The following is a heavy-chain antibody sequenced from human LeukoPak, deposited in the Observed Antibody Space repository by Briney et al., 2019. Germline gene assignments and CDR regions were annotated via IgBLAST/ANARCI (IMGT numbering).Heavy chain of an antibody. CDR1: GGSISSGDYY. J-gene: IGHJ5*02. Sequence: SETLSLTCTVSGGSISSGDYYWSWIRQPPGKGLEWIGYIYYSGSTYYNPSLKSRVTISVDTSKNQFSLKLNSVTAADTAVYYCARESSVLWFGEPNKGGDNWFDPWGQGTLVTVSS. D-gene: IGHD3-10*01. CDR3: ARESSVLWFGEPNKGGDNWFDP. CDR2: IYYSGST. V-gene: IGHV4-30-4*01.